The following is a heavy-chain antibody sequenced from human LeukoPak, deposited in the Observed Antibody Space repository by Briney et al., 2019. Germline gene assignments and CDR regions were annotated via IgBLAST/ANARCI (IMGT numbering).Heavy chain of an antibody. CDR2: VRFGGGEK. J-gene: IGHJ4*02. CDR1: GFIFSSFG. D-gene: IGHD2-8*01. Sequence: GWSLSLACAAAGFIFSSFGIHWIRQSRGKGLVWLAFVRFGGGEKYYADSVKGRFTVSKDNSTNTLYLQINSLRTEDTAVYYCAKGGARDVWYFAYWGLGVLVTVSS. V-gene: IGHV3-30*02. CDR3: AKGGARDVWYFAY.